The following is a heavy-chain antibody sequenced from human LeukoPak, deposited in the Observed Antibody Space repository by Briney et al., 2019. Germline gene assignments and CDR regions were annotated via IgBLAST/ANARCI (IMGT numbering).Heavy chain of an antibody. V-gene: IGHV3-7*01. Sequence: GGSLRLSCAASGFPFSTYWMSWVRQAPGKGLEWVANINQDGTEKYYVDSVKGRFTISRDYAKNSLYLQMNSLRVEDTAVYYCARSFYGHDPYYCYMDVWGKGTTVTVSS. D-gene: IGHD2-2*01. CDR2: INQDGTEK. CDR3: ARSFYGHDPYYCYMDV. J-gene: IGHJ6*03. CDR1: GFPFSTYW.